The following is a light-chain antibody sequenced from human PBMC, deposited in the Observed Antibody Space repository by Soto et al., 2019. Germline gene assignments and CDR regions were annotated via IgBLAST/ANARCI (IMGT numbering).Light chain of an antibody. V-gene: IGLV2-14*01. Sequence: HSSLTQSVCVSGSPGPSITSTFTRTISDIYDYNYVSWYQQHPDKAPNVVISGVNIRPSGVSSLFSGSKSGNTASLTISGLQAEDEAEYFCGSYAGSDTFVFGTGTKVTVL. CDR3: GSYAGSDTFV. CDR1: ISDIYDYNY. CDR2: GVN. J-gene: IGLJ1*01.